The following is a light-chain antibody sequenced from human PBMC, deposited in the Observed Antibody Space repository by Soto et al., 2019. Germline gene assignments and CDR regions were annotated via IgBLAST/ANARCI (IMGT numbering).Light chain of an antibody. CDR1: QSVSSN. Sequence: EIVMTKSPATLSVSLWEIATLSCRASQSVSSNLAWYQQKPGQAPRLLVYGASTRPTGIPTRFSGSGSGTDFTLTISRLEPEDFAAHYCQQYGTSSRTFGQGTKVDIK. CDR3: QQYGTSSRT. V-gene: IGKV3-15*01. CDR2: GAS. J-gene: IGKJ1*01.